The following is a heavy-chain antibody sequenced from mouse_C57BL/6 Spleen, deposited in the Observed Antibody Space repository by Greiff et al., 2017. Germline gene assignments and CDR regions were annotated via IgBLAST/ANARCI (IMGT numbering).Heavy chain of an antibody. Sequence: QVQLQQSGAELVKPGASVKISCKASGYAFSSYWVNWVKQRPGKGLEWIGQIYPGDGDTNYNGKFKGKATLTADKSSSTAYMQRSSLTSEDSAVYFCARDAYYDYDGFAYWGQGTLVTVSA. V-gene: IGHV1-80*01. CDR3: ARDAYYDYDGFAY. D-gene: IGHD2-4*01. CDR1: GYAFSSYW. J-gene: IGHJ3*01. CDR2: IYPGDGDT.